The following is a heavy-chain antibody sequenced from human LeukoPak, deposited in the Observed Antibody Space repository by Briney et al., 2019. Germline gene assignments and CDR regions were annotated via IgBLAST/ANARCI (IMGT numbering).Heavy chain of an antibody. J-gene: IGHJ4*02. D-gene: IGHD3-22*01. CDR3: AREPRYYYDSSGPFDY. CDR1: GGSISSGDYY. Sequence: PSQTLSLTCTVSGGSISSGDYYWSWIRQPPGKGLEWIGYIYYSGSTYYNPSLKSRVTISVDTSKNQFSLKLSSVTAADTAVYYCAREPRYYYDSSGPFDYWGQGTLVTVSS. CDR2: IYYSGST. V-gene: IGHV4-30-4*01.